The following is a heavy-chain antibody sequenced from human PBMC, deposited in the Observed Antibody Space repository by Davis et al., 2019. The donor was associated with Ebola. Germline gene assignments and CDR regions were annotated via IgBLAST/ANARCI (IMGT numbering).Heavy chain of an antibody. CDR3: ARVPITIFGVVIYNWFDP. J-gene: IGHJ5*02. CDR1: GYTFTSYY. V-gene: IGHV1-46*01. D-gene: IGHD3-3*01. Sequence: ASVKVSCKASGYTFTSYYMHWVRQAPGQGLEWMGIINPSGGSTNYAQKFQGRVTITADKSTSTAYMELSSLRSDDTAVYYCARVPITIFGVVIYNWFDPWGQGTLVTVSS. CDR2: INPSGGST.